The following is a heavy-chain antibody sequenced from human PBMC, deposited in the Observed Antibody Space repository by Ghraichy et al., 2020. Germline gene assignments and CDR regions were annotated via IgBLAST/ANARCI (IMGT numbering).Heavy chain of an antibody. Sequence: GGSLRLSCAASGFTFDDYAMHWVRQAPGKGLEWVSLISWDGGSTYYADSVKGRFTISRDNSKNSLYLQMNSLRAEDTALYYCAKDIGGGDSGWPIDYWGQGTLVTVSS. V-gene: IGHV3-43D*04. D-gene: IGHD6-19*01. CDR2: ISWDGGST. CDR1: GFTFDDYA. CDR3: AKDIGGGDSGWPIDY. J-gene: IGHJ4*02.